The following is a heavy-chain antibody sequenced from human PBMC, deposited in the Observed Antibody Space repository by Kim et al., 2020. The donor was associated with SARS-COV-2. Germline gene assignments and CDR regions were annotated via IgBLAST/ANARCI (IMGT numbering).Heavy chain of an antibody. J-gene: IGHJ5*02. CDR3: ARCGPYDFWSGYPLGFDP. Sequence: GESLKISCKGSGYSFTSYWISWVRQMPGKGLEWMGRIDPSDSYTNYSPSFQGHVTISADKSISTAYLQWSSLKASDTAMYYCARCGPYDFWSGYPLGFDPWGQGTLVTVSS. D-gene: IGHD3-3*01. CDR1: GYSFTSYW. V-gene: IGHV5-10-1*01. CDR2: IDPSDSYT.